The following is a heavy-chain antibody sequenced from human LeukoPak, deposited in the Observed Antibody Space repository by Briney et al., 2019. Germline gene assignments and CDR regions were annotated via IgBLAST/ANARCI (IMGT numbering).Heavy chain of an antibody. CDR2: ISSSSSYI. V-gene: IGHV3-21*01. J-gene: IGHJ5*02. CDR1: GFTFSSYS. D-gene: IGHD2-21*01. CDR3: ARDLWYNWFDP. Sequence: SGGSLRLSCAASGFTFSSYSMNWVRQAPGKGLEWVSSISSSSSYIYHADSVKGRFTISRDNAKNSLYLQMNSLRAEDTAVYYCARDLWYNWFDPWGQGTLVTVSS.